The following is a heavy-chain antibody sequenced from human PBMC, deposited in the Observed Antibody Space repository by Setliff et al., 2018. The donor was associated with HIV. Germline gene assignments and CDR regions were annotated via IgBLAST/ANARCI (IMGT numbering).Heavy chain of an antibody. V-gene: IGHV3-15*01. Sequence: NPGGSLRLSCVASGFAFNTYDMNWVRQAPGKGLEWVGRIKSIISGGTTDYAAPVKDRFTISRDDSKNMVYLQMNSLKTEDTAVYYCTTGGGGANWGQGTLVTVSS. CDR2: IKSIISGGTT. D-gene: IGHD3-16*01. CDR1: GFAFNTYD. J-gene: IGHJ4*02. CDR3: TTGGGGAN.